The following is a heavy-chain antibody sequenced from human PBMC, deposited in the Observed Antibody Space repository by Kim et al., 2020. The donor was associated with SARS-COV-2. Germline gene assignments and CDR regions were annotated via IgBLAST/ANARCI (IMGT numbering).Heavy chain of an antibody. CDR1: GFTFGDYA. D-gene: IGHD3-10*01. Sequence: GGSLRLSCTTSGFTFGDYAISWFRQAPGKGLEWVGLIRTNTFGATTDYVASVKGRLTISRDDSKGIAYVHMNSRKTGDTAVYYCTRDLLTLRWSGQFPTFGDNGGQGTLVTV. V-gene: IGHV3-49*03. J-gene: IGHJ4*02. CDR2: IRTNTFGATT. CDR3: TRDLLTLRWSGQFPTFGDN.